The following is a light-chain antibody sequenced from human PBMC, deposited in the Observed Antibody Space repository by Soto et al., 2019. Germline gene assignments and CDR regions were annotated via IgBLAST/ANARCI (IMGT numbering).Light chain of an antibody. Sequence: EIGLTQSPGTLSLSPGERATLSCRASQSVRNNYLAWYQQRPGQAPRLLIHGASSRATGIPDRFSGSGSGTDFTLTISRLETEDFAVYYCQQYGTSPRTFGQGTKVDIK. CDR3: QQYGTSPRT. CDR2: GAS. CDR1: QSVRNNY. J-gene: IGKJ1*01. V-gene: IGKV3-20*01.